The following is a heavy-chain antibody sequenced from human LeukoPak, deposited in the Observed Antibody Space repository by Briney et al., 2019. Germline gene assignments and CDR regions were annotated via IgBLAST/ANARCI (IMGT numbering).Heavy chain of an antibody. D-gene: IGHD6-19*01. CDR2: IYYSGST. CDR3: ARPVAGTLFDP. Sequence: SETLSLTCTVSGGSISSSSYYWSWIRQPPGKGLEWIGSIYYSGSTYYNPSLKSRVTISVDTSKNQFSLKLSSVTAADTAVYYCARPVAGTLFDPRGQGTLVTVSS. J-gene: IGHJ5*02. V-gene: IGHV4-39*01. CDR1: GGSISSSSYY.